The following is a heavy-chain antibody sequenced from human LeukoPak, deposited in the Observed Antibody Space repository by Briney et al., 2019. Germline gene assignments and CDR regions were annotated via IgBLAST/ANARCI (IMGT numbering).Heavy chain of an antibody. CDR1: GGTFSSYA. Sequence: ASVKVSCKASGGTFSSYAISWVRQAPGQGLEWMGGIIPIFGTANYAQKFQGRVTITADESTSTAYMELSSLGSEDTAVYYCARDVEDIVVVPAAIRPTYNWFDPWGQGTLVTVSS. J-gene: IGHJ5*02. CDR2: IIPIFGTA. V-gene: IGHV1-69*13. D-gene: IGHD2-2*01. CDR3: ARDVEDIVVVPAAIRPTYNWFDP.